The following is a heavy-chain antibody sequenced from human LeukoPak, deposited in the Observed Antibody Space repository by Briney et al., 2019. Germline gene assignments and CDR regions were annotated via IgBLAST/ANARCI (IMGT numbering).Heavy chain of an antibody. V-gene: IGHV3-7*01. Sequence: GGSLRLSCVASGFPFKGYWMTWVRQSPGKGLDWVANIKPDGSKTNYLDSVKGRFTISRDNARDSLFLEMNNLRVDDTAVYYCARDGGELWPLDEWGQGILVTVSS. J-gene: IGHJ4*02. CDR1: GFPFKGYW. CDR2: IKPDGSKT. D-gene: IGHD3-10*01. CDR3: ARDGGELWPLDE.